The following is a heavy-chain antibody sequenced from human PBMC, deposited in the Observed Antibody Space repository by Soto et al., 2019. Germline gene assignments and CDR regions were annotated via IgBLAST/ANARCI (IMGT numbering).Heavy chain of an antibody. D-gene: IGHD3-16*01. V-gene: IGHV1-3*04. CDR2: INTGKGDT. J-gene: IGHJ4*02. Sequence: QVQLVQSGAEEKKPGASVKVSCQASGYTFTAHAMHWVRQAPGQGLEWMGWINTGKGDTKYSQKFQGRVTITRDTTASTTDMELSSLNSTDTAVYYFARNFLGGPTDYWGQGTLVTVSS. CDR3: ARNFLGGPTDY. CDR1: GYTFTAHA.